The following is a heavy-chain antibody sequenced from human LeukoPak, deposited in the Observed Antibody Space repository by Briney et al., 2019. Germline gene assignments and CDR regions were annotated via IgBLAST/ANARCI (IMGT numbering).Heavy chain of an antibody. CDR2: INHSGST. CDR1: GDSFSGYY. CDR3: ARGRVRQQQLVRSYYYGMDV. Sequence: SETLSLTCAVYGDSFSGYYWSWIRQPPGKGLEWIGEINHSGSTNYNPSLKSRVTISVDTSKNQFSLKLSSVTAADTAVYYCARGRVRQQQLVRSYYYGMDVWGQGTTVTVSS. V-gene: IGHV4-34*01. D-gene: IGHD6-13*01. J-gene: IGHJ6*02.